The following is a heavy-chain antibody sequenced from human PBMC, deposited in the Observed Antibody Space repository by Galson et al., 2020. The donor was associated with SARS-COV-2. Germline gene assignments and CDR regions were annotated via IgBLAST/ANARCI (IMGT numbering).Heavy chain of an antibody. CDR3: AKDGHYYYYYYMDV. J-gene: IGHJ6*03. CDR2: IRYDGSNK. CDR1: GFTFSRYG. Sequence: GGSQRLSCAASGFTFSRYGMHWVRQAPGKGLEWVAFIRYDGSNKYYADSVKGRFTISRDNSKNTLYLQMNSLRAEDTAVYYCAKDGHYYYYYYMDVWGKGTTVTISS. V-gene: IGHV3-30*02.